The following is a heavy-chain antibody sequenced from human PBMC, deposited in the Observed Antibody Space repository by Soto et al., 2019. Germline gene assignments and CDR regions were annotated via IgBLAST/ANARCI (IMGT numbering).Heavy chain of an antibody. D-gene: IGHD2-15*01. CDR1: GGSISSYY. J-gene: IGHJ3*02. Sequence: SETLSLTCTVSGGSISSYYWSWIRQPAGKGLEWIGRIYTSGSTNYNPSLKSRVTMSVDTSKNQFSLKLSSVTAADTAVYYCARHKDRGYCSGGSCYRSDAFDIWGQGTMVTVSS. CDR3: ARHKDRGYCSGGSCYRSDAFDI. V-gene: IGHV4-4*07. CDR2: IYTSGST.